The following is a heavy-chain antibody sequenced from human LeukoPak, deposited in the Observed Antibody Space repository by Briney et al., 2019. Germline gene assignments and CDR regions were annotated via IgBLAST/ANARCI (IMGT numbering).Heavy chain of an antibody. V-gene: IGHV1-2*02. CDR1: GYTFTGYY. CDR2: INPNSGGT. CDR3: ARGRVVITGGYALSLDY. J-gene: IGHJ4*02. Sequence: ASVKVSCKASGYTFTGYYMHWVRQAPGHGLEWMGWINPNSGGTNYAQKFQGRVTMTRDTSISTAYMELSRLRSDDTAVYYCARGRVVITGGYALSLDYWGQGTLVTVPS. D-gene: IGHD3-22*01.